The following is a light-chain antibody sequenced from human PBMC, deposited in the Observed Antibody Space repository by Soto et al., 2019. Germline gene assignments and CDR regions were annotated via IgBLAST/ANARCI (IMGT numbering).Light chain of an antibody. CDR1: SSNIGAGYD. V-gene: IGLV1-40*01. CDR3: QSYDSSLSGVV. Sequence: QSVLTQPPSVSGAPGQRVTISCPGSSSNIGAGYDVHWYQQLLGTAPKLLIYGNSNRPSGVPDRFSGSKSGTSASLAISGLQAEDVADYYCQSYDSSLSGVVFGGGTKLTVL. J-gene: IGLJ2*01. CDR2: GNS.